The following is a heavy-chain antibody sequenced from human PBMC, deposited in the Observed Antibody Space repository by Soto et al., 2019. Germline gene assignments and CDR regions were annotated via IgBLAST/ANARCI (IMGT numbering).Heavy chain of an antibody. CDR1: GFSLSTSGVG. Sequence: QITLKESGPTLVKPTQTLTLTCTLSGFSLSTSGVGVGWIRQPPGKALEWLALIYWDDDKRYSPSLKSRLTXTXXTSKNQVVLTMTNMDPVDTATYCCAHRGAWNHFAYWGQGTQVTVSS. CDR2: IYWDDDK. J-gene: IGHJ4*02. D-gene: IGHD1-1*01. V-gene: IGHV2-5*02. CDR3: AHRGAWNHFAY.